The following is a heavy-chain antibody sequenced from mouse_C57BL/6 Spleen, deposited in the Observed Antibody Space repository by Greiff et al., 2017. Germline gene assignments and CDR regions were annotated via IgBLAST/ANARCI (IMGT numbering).Heavy chain of an antibody. Sequence: EVKLMESGGGLVKPGGSLKLSCAASGFTFSDYGMHWVRQAPEKGLEWVAYISSGSSTIYYADTVKGRFTISRDNAKNTLFLQMTSLRSEDTAMXYCARLGRGGYYFDYWGQGTTLTVSS. V-gene: IGHV5-17*01. CDR1: GFTFSDYG. CDR3: ARLGRGGYYFDY. J-gene: IGHJ2*01. D-gene: IGHD4-1*01. CDR2: ISSGSSTI.